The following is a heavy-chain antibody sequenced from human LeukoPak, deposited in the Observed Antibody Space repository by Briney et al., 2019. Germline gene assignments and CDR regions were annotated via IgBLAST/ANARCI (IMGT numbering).Heavy chain of an antibody. CDR2: ISGSGSDT. V-gene: IGHV3-23*01. CDR1: GFTFSHSA. D-gene: IGHD6-19*01. CDR3: AKNMGRWLGTQTAEYFQN. Sequence: GGSLRLSCAASGFTFSHSAMSWVRQAPGKGLEWISTISGSGSDTNYADSVRGRLIISRDNSKNTLFLQMNSLRAADTAVYYCAKNMGRWLGTQTAEYFQNWGQGSLVTVSS. J-gene: IGHJ1*01.